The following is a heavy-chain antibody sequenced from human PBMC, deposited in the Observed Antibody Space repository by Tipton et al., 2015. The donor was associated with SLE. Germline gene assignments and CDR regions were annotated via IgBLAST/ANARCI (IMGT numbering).Heavy chain of an antibody. CDR3: ASVSYSSGWSYYFDY. CDR2: IYPGDSDT. J-gene: IGHJ4*02. D-gene: IGHD6-19*01. CDR1: GYSFTSYW. Sequence: QSGAEVKKPGESLKISCKGSGYSFTSYWIGWVRQMPGKGLEWMGIIYPGDSDTRYSPSFQGQVTISADKSISTAYLQWSSLKASDTAMYYCASVSYSSGWSYYFDYWGQGTLVTVSA. V-gene: IGHV5-51*03.